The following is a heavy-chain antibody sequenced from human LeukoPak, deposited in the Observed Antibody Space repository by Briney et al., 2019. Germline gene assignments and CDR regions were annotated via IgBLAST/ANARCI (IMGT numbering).Heavy chain of an antibody. D-gene: IGHD6-13*01. CDR1: GFTFSSYG. CDR3: ARDILATSIAAPYY. CDR2: IRYDGSNK. V-gene: IGHV3-30*02. Sequence: GGSLRLSCAASGFTFSSYGMHWVRQAPGKGLEWVAFIRYDGSNKYYADSVKGRFTISRDNSKNTLYLQMNSLRAEDTAVYYCARDILATSIAAPYYWGQGTLVTVSS. J-gene: IGHJ4*02.